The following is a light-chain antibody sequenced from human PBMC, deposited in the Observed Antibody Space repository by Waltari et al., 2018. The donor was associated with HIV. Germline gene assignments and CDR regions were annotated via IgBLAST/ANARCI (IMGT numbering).Light chain of an antibody. CDR2: DNG. CDR1: SSKFGNDF. J-gene: IGLJ3*02. Sequence: QSVLTQPPSVSAAPGQKVTISCSGSSSKFGNDFVSWYQHLPGAAPKLLIYDNGKRPSGISDRFSGSKSGTSATLGSTGLQTGDEADYYCGTWDTSLGAGVFGGGTKLTVL. CDR3: GTWDTSLGAGV. V-gene: IGLV1-51*01.